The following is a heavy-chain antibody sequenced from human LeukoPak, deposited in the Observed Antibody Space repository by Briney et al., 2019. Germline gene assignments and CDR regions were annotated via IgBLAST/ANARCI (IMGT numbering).Heavy chain of an antibody. Sequence: PSETLSLTCAAYGGSFSGYYWSWIRQPPGKGLEWIGEINHSGSTNYNPSLKSRVTISVDTSKNQFSLKLSSVTAADTAVYYCARAVILWFGEFYGMDVWGQGTTVTVSS. CDR2: INHSGST. CDR3: ARAVILWFGEFYGMDV. CDR1: GGSFSGYY. J-gene: IGHJ6*02. V-gene: IGHV4-34*01. D-gene: IGHD3-10*01.